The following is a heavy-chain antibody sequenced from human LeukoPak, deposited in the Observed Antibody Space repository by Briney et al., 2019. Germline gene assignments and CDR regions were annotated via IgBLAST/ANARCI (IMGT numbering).Heavy chain of an antibody. CDR3: ARDGYSSGWYDY. Sequence: ASVKVSCKASGGTFSSYAISGVRQAPGQGLEWMGGIIPIFGTANYAQKFQGRVTITADESTSTAYMELSSLRSEDTAVYYCARDGYSSGWYDYWGQGTLVTVSS. CDR1: GGTFSSYA. D-gene: IGHD6-19*01. V-gene: IGHV1-69*13. CDR2: IIPIFGTA. J-gene: IGHJ4*02.